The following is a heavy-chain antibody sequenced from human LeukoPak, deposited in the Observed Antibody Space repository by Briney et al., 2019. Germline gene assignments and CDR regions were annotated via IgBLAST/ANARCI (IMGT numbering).Heavy chain of an antibody. D-gene: IGHD1-26*01. CDR3: ARDFSQLGLGATYDY. Sequence: SETLSLTCAVYGGSFSGYYWSWIRQPPGKGLEWIGSIYYSGSTYYNPSLKSRVTISVDTPKNQFSLKLSSVTAADTAVYYCARDFSQLGLGATYDYWGQGTLVTVSS. CDR2: IYYSGST. J-gene: IGHJ4*02. V-gene: IGHV4-34*01. CDR1: GGSFSGYY.